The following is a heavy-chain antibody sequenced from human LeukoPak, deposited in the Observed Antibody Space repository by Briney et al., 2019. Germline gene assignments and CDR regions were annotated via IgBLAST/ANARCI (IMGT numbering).Heavy chain of an antibody. CDR1: GGTFSSYA. Sequence: SVKVSCKASGGTFSSYAISWVRQAPGQGLEWMGGIIPIFGTANYAQKFQGRVTITTDESTSTAYMELSGLRSEDTAVYYCARVLYDSSGYYGYKYNWFDPWGQGTLVTVSS. J-gene: IGHJ5*02. D-gene: IGHD3-22*01. CDR2: IIPIFGTA. V-gene: IGHV1-69*05. CDR3: ARVLYDSSGYYGYKYNWFDP.